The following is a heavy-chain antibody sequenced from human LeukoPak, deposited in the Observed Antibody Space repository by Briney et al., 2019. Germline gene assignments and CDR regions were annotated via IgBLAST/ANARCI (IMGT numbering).Heavy chain of an antibody. CDR1: GGSISSSSYY. J-gene: IGHJ6*03. CDR2: IYTSGST. D-gene: IGHD3-10*01. CDR3: ARSGFGGVYGSGSYYNIYMDV. V-gene: IGHV4-39*07. Sequence: SETLSLTCTVSGGSISSSSYYWGWIRQPPGKGLEWIGRIYTSGSTNYNPSLKSRVTMSVDTSKNQFSLKLSSVTAADTAVYYCARSGFGGVYGSGSYYNIYMDVWGKGTTVTISS.